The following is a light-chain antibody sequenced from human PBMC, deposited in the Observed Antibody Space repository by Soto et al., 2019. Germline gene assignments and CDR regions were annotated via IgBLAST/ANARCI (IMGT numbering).Light chain of an antibody. CDR2: AAF. CDR3: QQANSFPYT. V-gene: IGKV1-12*01. Sequence: DIQMSQSPSSVSASVGDRVTITCRASQDISSWLAWYRQKPGKAPKLLIFAAFSLQSGVPSRFSGSGSGTEFTLTISSLQPEDFATYFCQQANSFPYTFGQGTKLEIK. J-gene: IGKJ2*01. CDR1: QDISSW.